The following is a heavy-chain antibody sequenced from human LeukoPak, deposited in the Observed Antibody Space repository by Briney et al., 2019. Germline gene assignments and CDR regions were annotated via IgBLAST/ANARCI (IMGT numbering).Heavy chain of an antibody. V-gene: IGHV3-53*01. Sequence: GGSLRLSCAASGFTVSSNYMSWVRQAPGMGLEWVSVIYSGGSTYYADSVKGRFTISRDNSKNTLYLQMNSLRAEDTAVYYCAAQRYSGYDFDYWGQGTLVTISS. CDR1: GFTVSSNY. J-gene: IGHJ4*02. CDR2: IYSGGST. D-gene: IGHD5-12*01. CDR3: AAQRYSGYDFDY.